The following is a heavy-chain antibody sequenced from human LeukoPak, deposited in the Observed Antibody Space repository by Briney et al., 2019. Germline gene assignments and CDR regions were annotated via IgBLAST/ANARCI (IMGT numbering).Heavy chain of an antibody. D-gene: IGHD6-13*01. CDR3: ARPVSSSWLYFDY. CDR2: IYPGDSDT. V-gene: IGHV5-51*01. J-gene: IGHJ4*02. CDR1: GYSFTSYW. Sequence: GESLKISCKGSGYSFTSYWIGWVRQMPGKGLEWMGIIYPGDSDTRYSPSFQGQVTISADKSISTAYLQWSSLRASDTAMYYCARPVSSSWLYFDYWGQGTLVTVSS.